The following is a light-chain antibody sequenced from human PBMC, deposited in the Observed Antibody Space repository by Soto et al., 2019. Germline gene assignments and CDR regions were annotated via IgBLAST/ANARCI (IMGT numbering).Light chain of an antibody. V-gene: IGLV2-14*01. CDR3: SSYSTSSTHVV. CDR2: DVS. CDR1: SSDVGSYNY. Sequence: QSALTQPASVSGSPGQSITISCTGTSSDVGSYNYVSWYQQHPGKAPKLMIYDVSNRPSGVSYRLSGSKSGNTASLTISGRHADDEADYYCSSYSTSSTHVVFGGGTKLTVL. J-gene: IGLJ2*01.